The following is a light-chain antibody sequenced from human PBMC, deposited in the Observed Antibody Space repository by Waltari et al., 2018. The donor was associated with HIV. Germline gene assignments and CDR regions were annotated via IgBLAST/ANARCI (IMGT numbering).Light chain of an antibody. CDR2: DLT. V-gene: IGLV2-14*03. Sequence: QSALTQPASVSGSPGQSITISCAGTGAALGSYHYVDWCQQLPDRVPQLIIYDLTWRPSGISDRFTAAKSGNAASPTISGLQAEDEGDYYCSSYTTFNTVIFGGGTKLTVL. CDR3: SSYTTFNTVI. J-gene: IGLJ2*01. CDR1: GAALGSYHY.